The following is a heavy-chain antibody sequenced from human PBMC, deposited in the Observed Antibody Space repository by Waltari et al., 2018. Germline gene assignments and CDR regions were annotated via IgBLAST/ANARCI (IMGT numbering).Heavy chain of an antibody. CDR2: MSSSGTT. V-gene: IGHV4-59*08. D-gene: IGHD3-3*01. J-gene: IGHJ6*02. CDR1: VYSISRYY. Sequence: QVLLQESGPGLVKSSETLSLTCSVSVYSISRYYWSWIRQAPGKGLEWIGYMSSSGTTKYNPSLKSRFTISVDTSKSQLLLRLRSVTASDTAVYYCARHYGMVVDYYYYYGLDVWGQGTTVTVS. CDR3: ARHYGMVVDYYYYYGLDV.